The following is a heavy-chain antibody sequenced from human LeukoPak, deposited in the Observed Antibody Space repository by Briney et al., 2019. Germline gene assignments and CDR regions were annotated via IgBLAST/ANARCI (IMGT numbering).Heavy chain of an antibody. J-gene: IGHJ3*01. Sequence: KPSETLSLTCTVSGGSLSGDYWNWIRQPPGKGLEWIGYIYYTGTTDYSPSLKSRVTISLDMSKNQFSLKLRSVTAADTAVYYCARTNAFDYWSQGTMVTVSS. CDR3: ARTNAFDY. CDR1: GGSLSGDY. V-gene: IGHV4-59*01. CDR2: IYYTGTT.